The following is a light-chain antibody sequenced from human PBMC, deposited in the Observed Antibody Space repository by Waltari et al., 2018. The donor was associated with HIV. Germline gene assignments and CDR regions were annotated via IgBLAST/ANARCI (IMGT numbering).Light chain of an antibody. CDR2: QGS. J-gene: IGLJ2*01. CDR1: QLGDKF. V-gene: IGLV3-1*01. Sequence: SYELTQPPSVSVSPGQTASITCSGDQLGDKFVCWYQQRPGQPPVLVMYQGSKRPSGIPERFSGSNSGNTATLTITGTQSMDEADYYCQAWDRSVVFGGGTKLTVL. CDR3: QAWDRSVV.